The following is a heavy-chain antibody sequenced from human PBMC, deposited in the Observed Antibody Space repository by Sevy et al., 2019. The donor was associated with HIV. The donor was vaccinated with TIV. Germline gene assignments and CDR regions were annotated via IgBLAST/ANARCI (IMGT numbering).Heavy chain of an antibody. D-gene: IGHD3-22*01. Sequence: GGSLRLSCAASGFTFSDHYMDWVRQAPGKGLEWVGRTRNKANSYTTESAASVKGRFTISRDDSKNSLYLQMNSLKTEDTAVYYCARGCEVIKRSDYYYMDVWGKGTTVTVSS. CDR3: ARGCEVIKRSDYYYMDV. CDR2: TRNKANSYTT. CDR1: GFTFSDHY. J-gene: IGHJ6*03. V-gene: IGHV3-72*01.